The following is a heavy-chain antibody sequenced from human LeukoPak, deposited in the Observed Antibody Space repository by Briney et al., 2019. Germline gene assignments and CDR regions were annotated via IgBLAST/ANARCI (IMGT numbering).Heavy chain of an antibody. CDR2: ISYDGSNK. V-gene: IGHV3-30-3*01. Sequence: GRSLRLSCAASGFTFSSYAMHWVRQAPGKGLEWVAIISYDGSNKYHADSVKGRFTISRDNSKNTLYLQMNSLRAEDTAVYYCARDTNWNFDYWGQGTLVTVSS. J-gene: IGHJ4*02. D-gene: IGHD1-1*01. CDR1: GFTFSSYA. CDR3: ARDTNWNFDY.